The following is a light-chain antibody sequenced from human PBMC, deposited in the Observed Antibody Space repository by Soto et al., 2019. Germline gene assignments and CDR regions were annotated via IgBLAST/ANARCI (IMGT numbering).Light chain of an antibody. Sequence: EIVLTQSPGTLSLSPGERATFSCSASQSVSSNYLAWYQQKPGQAPRLLIYGAFKRATGIPDRFSGSGSGTDFTLTISRMEPEDFAVYYCQQLTDWPPQWTFGQGTKVDIK. CDR2: GAF. CDR3: QQLTDWPPQWT. J-gene: IGKJ1*01. V-gene: IGKV3D-20*02. CDR1: QSVSSNY.